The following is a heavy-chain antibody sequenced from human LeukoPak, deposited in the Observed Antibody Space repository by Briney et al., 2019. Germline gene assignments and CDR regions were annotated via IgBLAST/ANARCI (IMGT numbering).Heavy chain of an antibody. Sequence: GGSLRLSCAASGFTFSGYGTNWVRQAPGKGLESISYISGGGSTINYADSVRGRFTISRDNAKNSVYLLMNSLRVDDTAVYYCARDPTTEGLYWGQGTLVTVSS. V-gene: IGHV3-48*04. J-gene: IGHJ4*02. D-gene: IGHD4-11*01. CDR3: ARDPTTEGLY. CDR1: GFTFSGYG. CDR2: ISGGGSTI.